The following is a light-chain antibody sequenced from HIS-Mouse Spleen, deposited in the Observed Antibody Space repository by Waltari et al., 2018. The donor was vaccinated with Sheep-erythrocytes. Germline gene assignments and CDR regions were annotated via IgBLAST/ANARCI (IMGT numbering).Light chain of an antibody. V-gene: IGLV2-8*01. CDR1: SSDVGWYNY. CDR3: SSYAGSNNWV. Sequence: QSALTQPPSASGSPGQSLTLPCPGTSSDVGWYNYVSSYQQHPGKAPKLMIYEVSKRPSGVPVRFSGSKSGNTASLTVSGLQAEDEADYYCSSYAGSNNWVFGGGTKLTVL. J-gene: IGLJ3*02. CDR2: EVS.